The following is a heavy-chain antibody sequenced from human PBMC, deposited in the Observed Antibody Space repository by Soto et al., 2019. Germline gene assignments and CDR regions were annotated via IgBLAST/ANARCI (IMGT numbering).Heavy chain of an antibody. D-gene: IGHD7-27*01. J-gene: IGHJ6*02. CDR3: ARADLTGDSGHLTHGRYYYYGMDV. Sequence: VNSGTKVDIKNTRASVKVSCKASGYTFTGYYMHWVRQAPGQGLEWMGWINPNSGGTNYAQKFQGRVTMTRDTSTSTVYMELSSLRSEDTAVYYCARADLTGDSGHLTHGRYYYYGMDVWGQGTTVTVSS. V-gene: IGHV1-2*02. CDR2: INPNSGGT. CDR1: GYTFTGYY.